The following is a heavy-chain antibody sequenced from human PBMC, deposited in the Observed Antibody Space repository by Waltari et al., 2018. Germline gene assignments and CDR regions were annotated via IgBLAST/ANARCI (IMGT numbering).Heavy chain of an antibody. CDR1: EYTFTSSY. CDR2: ISPRGGST. CDR3: ALDTGALWMDV. D-gene: IGHD2-21*01. Sequence: QVQLVQSGAEVKKPGASVKISCKTSEYTFTSSYIHWVQQAPGQGLEWMGIISPRGGSTSYAQKFQGRVTMTRDTSTSTVYMELSSLRSEDTAVYYCALDTGALWMDVWGQGTTVTVSS. J-gene: IGHJ6*02. V-gene: IGHV1-46*01.